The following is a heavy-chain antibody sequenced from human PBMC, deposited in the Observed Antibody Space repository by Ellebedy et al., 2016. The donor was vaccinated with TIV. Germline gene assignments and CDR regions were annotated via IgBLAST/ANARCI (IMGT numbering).Heavy chain of an antibody. D-gene: IGHD3-16*01. J-gene: IGHJ4*02. CDR3: AKDLRGGGLDY. CDR2: IGASGGDT. Sequence: GESLKISCAASGFTFSSYTMSWVRQAPGKGLEWVSAIGASGGDTYYAASVKGRFAISRDNSKNTLYLQINTLRADDTAVYYCAKDLRGGGLDYWGQGTLVTVSS. CDR1: GFTFSSYT. V-gene: IGHV3-23*01.